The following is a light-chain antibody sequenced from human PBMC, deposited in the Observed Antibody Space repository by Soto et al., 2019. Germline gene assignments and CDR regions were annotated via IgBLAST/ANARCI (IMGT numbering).Light chain of an antibody. CDR2: GAS. J-gene: IGKJ1*01. Sequence: EIVLTQSPATLSLSPGERATLSCRARQSVSRYLAWYQQKPGQAPRLIIHGASSRATGVPDRITGSGSGTDFTLSISRLEPEDFAVYYCQQYGGSTRTFGQGTKVDI. V-gene: IGKV3-20*01. CDR1: QSVSRY. CDR3: QQYGGSTRT.